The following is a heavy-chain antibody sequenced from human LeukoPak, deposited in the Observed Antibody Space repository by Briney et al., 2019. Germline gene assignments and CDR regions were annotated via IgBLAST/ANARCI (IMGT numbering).Heavy chain of an antibody. J-gene: IGHJ5*02. CDR2: INHSGST. D-gene: IGHD1-14*01. Sequence: SETLSLTCAVYGGSFSGYYWSWIRQPPGKGLEWIGEINHSGSTNYNPSLKSRVTISVDTSKNQFSLKLSSVTAADTAVYYCARGPLSHRLDPWGQGTLVTVSS. V-gene: IGHV4-34*01. CDR3: ARGPLSHRLDP. CDR1: GGSFSGYY.